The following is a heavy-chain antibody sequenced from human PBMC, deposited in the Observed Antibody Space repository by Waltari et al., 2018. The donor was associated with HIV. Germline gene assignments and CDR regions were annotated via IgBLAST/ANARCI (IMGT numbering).Heavy chain of an antibody. CDR2: MFYTGSS. V-gene: IGHV4-39*07. D-gene: IGHD1-26*01. CDR3: ARDWDVTTACMDV. J-gene: IGHJ6*02. CDR1: GASMGSSRYF. Sequence: QVKLQESGPGLVKPSETLSITCVVSGASMGSSRYFWGWLRQAPGKGLEWIGSMFYTGSSYYNPSLKSRVNISIDTLNNQFSLKMTSVTAADTAVYYCARDWDVTTACMDVWGQGTTVTVSS.